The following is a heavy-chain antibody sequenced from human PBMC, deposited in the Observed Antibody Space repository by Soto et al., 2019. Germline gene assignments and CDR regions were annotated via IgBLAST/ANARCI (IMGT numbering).Heavy chain of an antibody. D-gene: IGHD2-2*01. Sequence: ASVKVSCKASGYTFTSYGISWVRQAPGQGLEWMGWISAYNGNTNYAQKLQGRVTMTTDTSTSTAYMELRSLGSDDTAVYYCARVRGRYCSSTSCQAPFYWGQGTLVTVSS. CDR1: GYTFTSYG. CDR2: ISAYNGNT. CDR3: ARVRGRYCSSTSCQAPFY. J-gene: IGHJ4*02. V-gene: IGHV1-18*04.